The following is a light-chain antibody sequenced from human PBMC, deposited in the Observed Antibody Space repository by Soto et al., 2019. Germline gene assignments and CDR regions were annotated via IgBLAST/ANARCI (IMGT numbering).Light chain of an antibody. CDR2: GAS. J-gene: IGKJ1*01. Sequence: EILIRQSPATLSVYTGERATLSCRASQSVSSNLAWYQQTPGPAPRLLIYGASTRATGIPARFSGSGSGTEFTLTISSLQSEDFAVYYCQQYNKWPRTFGQGSKVDI. CDR1: QSVSSN. V-gene: IGKV3-15*01. CDR3: QQYNKWPRT.